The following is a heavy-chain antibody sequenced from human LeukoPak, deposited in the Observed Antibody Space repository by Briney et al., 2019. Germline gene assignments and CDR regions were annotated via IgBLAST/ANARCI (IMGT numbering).Heavy chain of an antibody. CDR1: GFTFSAYN. D-gene: IGHD6-19*01. J-gene: IGHJ6*03. Sequence: PGGSLRLSCAASGFTFSAYNMNWVRRTPGKGLEWVSSITTSSTYMSYADSVRGRLTISRDNAENSLYLQMNSLRDEDTAVYYCARDPYSGGYGAYYYYYMDVWGKGTTVTVSS. CDR2: ITTSSTYM. V-gene: IGHV3-21*01. CDR3: ARDPYSGGYGAYYYYYMDV.